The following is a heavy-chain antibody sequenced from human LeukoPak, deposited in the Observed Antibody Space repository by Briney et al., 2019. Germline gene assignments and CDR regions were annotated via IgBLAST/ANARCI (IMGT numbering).Heavy chain of an antibody. J-gene: IGHJ6*02. Sequence: SETLSLTCAVSGGSISSGGYSWSWIRQPPGKGLEWIGYIYHSGSTYYNPSLKSRVTISVDGSKNQFSLKLSSVTAADTAVYYCARGYLDYYYGMDVWGQGTTVTVSS. CDR3: ARGYLDYYYGMDV. CDR2: IYHSGST. V-gene: IGHV4-30-2*01. CDR1: GGSISSGGYS. D-gene: IGHD1-26*01.